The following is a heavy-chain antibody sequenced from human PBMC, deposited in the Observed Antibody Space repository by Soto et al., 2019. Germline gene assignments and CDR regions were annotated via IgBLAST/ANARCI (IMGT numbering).Heavy chain of an antibody. D-gene: IGHD3-9*01. CDR1: GFTFNNFG. CDR3: LTWSHKVLTGPDGYGMDV. Sequence: GGSLRLSCVTSGFTFNNFGMKWVRQAPGKGLEWVSSISASGLNKYYADSVKGRFTISRDDSKNTLYLQINSLRAEDTATYYCLTWSHKVLTGPDGYGMDVWGQGTTVTVSS. V-gene: IGHV3-23*01. CDR2: ISASGLNK. J-gene: IGHJ6*02.